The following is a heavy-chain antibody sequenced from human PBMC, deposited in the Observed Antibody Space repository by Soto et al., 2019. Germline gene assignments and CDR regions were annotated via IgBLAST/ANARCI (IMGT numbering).Heavy chain of an antibody. J-gene: IGHJ4*01. CDR2: VNPILSMS. D-gene: IGHD3-10*01. V-gene: IGHV1-69*04. CDR1: GYTFTSYG. CDR3: ATSYGSGYRAFDY. Sequence: SVKVSCKASGYTFTSYGTSWVRQAPGLGLEWMGRVNPILSMSNYAQKFQGRVTMTADKSTSTAYMELRGLRSEDTAFYYCATSYGSGYRAFDYWGQ.